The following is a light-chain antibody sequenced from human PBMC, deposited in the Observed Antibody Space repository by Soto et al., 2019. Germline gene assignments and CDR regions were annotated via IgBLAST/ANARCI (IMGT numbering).Light chain of an antibody. CDR1: QTISNTF. Sequence: EIVLTQSPGTLSLSPGERATLSCRASQTISNTFLAWYQQRPGQAPRLLIYGASGRAAGIPDRFSGSGSGTHFTLSISRLEPEDFAVYYCQQYGVSPTFGGGTKVEIK. J-gene: IGKJ4*01. CDR2: GAS. CDR3: QQYGVSPT. V-gene: IGKV3-20*01.